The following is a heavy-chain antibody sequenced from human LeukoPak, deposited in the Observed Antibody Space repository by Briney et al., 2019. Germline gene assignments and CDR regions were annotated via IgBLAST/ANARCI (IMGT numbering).Heavy chain of an antibody. CDR3: ARSPRDSRDWTGTLDY. CDR1: GFTFNNFG. V-gene: IGHV3-30*03. D-gene: IGHD3-22*01. Sequence: GGSLRLSCAAPGFTFNNFGFHWVRQAPGKGLEWVSVISYSGSVQFYTDSVKGRFTISRDDSKNTVHLQMNRLRVEDTAIYYCARSPRDSRDWTGTLDYWGQGVLVTVSS. CDR2: ISYSGSVQ. J-gene: IGHJ4*02.